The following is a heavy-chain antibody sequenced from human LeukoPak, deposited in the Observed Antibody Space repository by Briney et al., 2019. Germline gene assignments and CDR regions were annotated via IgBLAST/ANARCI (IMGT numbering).Heavy chain of an antibody. CDR2: INSDGSST. V-gene: IGHV3-74*01. CDR3: ARGPSKPRFDP. CDR1: GFTFSSYW. Sequence: GGSLRLSCAASGFTFSSYWMHWVRQAPGKGLVWVSRINSDGSSTSYADSVKGRFTISRDNAKNTLYLQMNSLRAEDTAVYYCARGPSKPRFDPWGQGTLVTVSS. J-gene: IGHJ5*02.